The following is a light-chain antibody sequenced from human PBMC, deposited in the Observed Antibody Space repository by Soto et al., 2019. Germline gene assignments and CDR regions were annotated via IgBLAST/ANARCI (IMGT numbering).Light chain of an antibody. CDR2: EGS. V-gene: IGLV2-23*01. J-gene: IGLJ3*02. CDR3: CSSGSVTVV. Sequence: QSVLTQPASVSGSPGQSITISCIGASSNFGSYNLVSWYRHRPGEAPQLIIYEGSKRPSGVSDRFSASKSGNTASLTISGLQAEDEADYFCCSSGSVTVVFGGGTKLTVL. CDR1: SSNFGSYNL.